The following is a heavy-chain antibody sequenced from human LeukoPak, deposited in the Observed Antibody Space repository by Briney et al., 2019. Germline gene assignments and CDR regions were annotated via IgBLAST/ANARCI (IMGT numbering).Heavy chain of an antibody. CDR3: ARTYPTVVTTHAFDI. J-gene: IGHJ3*02. Sequence: PSETLSLTCAVYGGSFSGYYWSWIRQPPGKGLEWIGEINHSGSTNYNPSLKSRVTISVDTSKNQFSLKLSSVTAADTAVYYCARTYPTVVTTHAFDIWGQGTMVTVSS. CDR2: INHSGST. D-gene: IGHD2-21*02. V-gene: IGHV4-34*01. CDR1: GGSFSGYY.